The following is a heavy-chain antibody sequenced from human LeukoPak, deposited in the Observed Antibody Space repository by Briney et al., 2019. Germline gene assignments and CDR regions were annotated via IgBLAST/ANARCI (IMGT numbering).Heavy chain of an antibody. V-gene: IGHV4-59*08. Sequence: SETLSLTCTVSGGSISSYYWSWIRQPPGKGLEWIGYISYSGSTNYNPSLKSRVTISLDTSKNQFSLKLSFVTAADTAVYYCAGHHPRNTVDFWGQGTLVTVSS. CDR2: ISYSGST. J-gene: IGHJ4*02. CDR1: GGSISSYY. D-gene: IGHD2-8*02. CDR3: AGHHPRNTVDF.